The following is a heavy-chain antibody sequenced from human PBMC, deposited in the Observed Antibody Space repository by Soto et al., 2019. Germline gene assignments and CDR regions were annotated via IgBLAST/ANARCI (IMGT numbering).Heavy chain of an antibody. Sequence: SETLSLTCPVSGGSISSGGYYWSWIRQHPGKGLEWIGYIYYSGSTYYNPSLKSRVTISVDTSKNQFSLKLSSVTAADTAVYYCARAGWGYCTNGVCPPQDAYYYMDVWGKGTTVTVSS. D-gene: IGHD2-8*01. J-gene: IGHJ6*03. CDR2: IYYSGST. CDR3: ARAGWGYCTNGVCPPQDAYYYMDV. CDR1: GGSISSGGYY. V-gene: IGHV4-31*03.